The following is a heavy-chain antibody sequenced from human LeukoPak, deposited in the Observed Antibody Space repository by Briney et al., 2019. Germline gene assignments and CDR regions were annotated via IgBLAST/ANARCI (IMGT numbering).Heavy chain of an antibody. CDR3: ARDLRRGYYDSSGYLTY. Sequence: ASVKVSCKASGYSFTSNYIHWVRQAPGQGLEWMGMIYPRDGSTSYAQKFQGRVTVTRDTSTSTVHMELSGLRSEDTAVYYCARDLRRGYYDSSGYLTYWGQGTLVTVSS. J-gene: IGHJ4*02. CDR2: IYPRDGST. CDR1: GYSFTSNY. D-gene: IGHD3-22*01. V-gene: IGHV1-46*01.